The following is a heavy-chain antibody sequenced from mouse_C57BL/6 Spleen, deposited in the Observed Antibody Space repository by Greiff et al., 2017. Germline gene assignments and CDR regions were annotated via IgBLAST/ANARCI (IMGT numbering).Heavy chain of an antibody. CDR1: GYTFTSYW. CDR3: ALVTTGWFAY. V-gene: IGHV1-50*01. CDR2: IDPSASYT. Sequence: VKLQQPGAELVKPGASVKLSCKASGYTFTSYWMQWVKQRPGQGLEWIGEIDPSASYTNYNQKFKGKATLTVTKSSSTSYMQLSSLTSAYSAVSDCALVTTGWFAYWGQGTLVTVSA. D-gene: IGHD2-12*01. J-gene: IGHJ3*01.